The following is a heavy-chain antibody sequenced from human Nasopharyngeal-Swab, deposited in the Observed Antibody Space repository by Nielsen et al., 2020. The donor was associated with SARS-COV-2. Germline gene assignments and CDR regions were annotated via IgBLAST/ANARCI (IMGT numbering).Heavy chain of an antibody. Sequence: SVKVSCKPSGGTFNSYAFSWVRQAPGQGLEWMGRIIHVFGTTNYAQDFQGRVTITADKSTATAYMQLSSLRSEDTAVYYCARESGSSQYSAYYMDVWGKGTAVTVSS. CDR2: IIHVFGTT. CDR1: GGTFNSYA. J-gene: IGHJ6*03. CDR3: ARESGSSQYSAYYMDV. D-gene: IGHD2-15*01. V-gene: IGHV1-69*06.